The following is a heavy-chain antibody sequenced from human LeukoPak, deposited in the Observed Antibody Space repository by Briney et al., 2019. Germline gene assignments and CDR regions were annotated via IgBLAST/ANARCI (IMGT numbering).Heavy chain of an antibody. CDR2: ISDTGHVI. J-gene: IGHJ5*02. CDR3: ARGAGSSWFYH. D-gene: IGHD5-12*01. Sequence: GGSLRLSCVDSGFTFSSNNMNWVRQAPGKGLEWLSFISDTGHVIYYADSVKGRFTISRDNAKNSLFLQMNSLRDEDTAVYYCARGAGSSWFYHWGQGTLVTVSS. V-gene: IGHV3-48*02. CDR1: GFTFSSNN.